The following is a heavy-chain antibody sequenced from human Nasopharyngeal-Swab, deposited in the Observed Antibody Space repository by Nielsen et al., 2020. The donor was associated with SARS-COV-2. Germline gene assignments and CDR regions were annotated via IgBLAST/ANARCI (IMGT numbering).Heavy chain of an antibody. Sequence: SETLSLTCAVYGGSFSGYKWSWIRQPPGKGLEWIGEINHGGSTNYNPSLKSRVTISVDTSKNQFSLKLSSVTAADTAVYYCARVINRYSSSWYNSEDYWYFDLWGRGTLVTVSS. D-gene: IGHD6-13*01. J-gene: IGHJ2*01. CDR2: INHGGST. CDR3: ARVINRYSSSWYNSEDYWYFDL. V-gene: IGHV4-34*01. CDR1: GGSFSGYK.